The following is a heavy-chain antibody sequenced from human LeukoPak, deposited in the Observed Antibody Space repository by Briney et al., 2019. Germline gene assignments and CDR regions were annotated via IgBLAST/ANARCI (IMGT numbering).Heavy chain of an antibody. CDR3: ARAIGWDFATVSFDY. D-gene: IGHD4-17*01. J-gene: IGHJ4*02. CDR2: IYYSGST. CDR1: GGSISSGDYY. V-gene: IGHV4-30-4*01. Sequence: SQTLSLTCTVSGGSISSGDYYWSWIRQPPGKGLEWIGYIYYSGSTYYNPSLKSRVTISVDTSKNQFSLKLSSVTAADTAVYSCARAIGWDFATVSFDYWGQGTLVTVSS.